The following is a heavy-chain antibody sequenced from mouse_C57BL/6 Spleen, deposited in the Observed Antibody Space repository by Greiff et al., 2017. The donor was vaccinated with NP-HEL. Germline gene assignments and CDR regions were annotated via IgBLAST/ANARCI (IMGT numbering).Heavy chain of an antibody. CDR2: INPNNGGT. J-gene: IGHJ3*01. Sequence: EVQLQQSGPELVKPGASVKISCKASGYTFTDYYMNWVKQSHGKSLEWIGDINPNNGGTSYNQKFKGKATLTVDKSSSTAYMELRSLTSEDSAVYYCAEFITPYWGQGTLVTVSA. CDR3: AEFITPY. D-gene: IGHD1-1*01. CDR1: GYTFTDYY. V-gene: IGHV1-26*01.